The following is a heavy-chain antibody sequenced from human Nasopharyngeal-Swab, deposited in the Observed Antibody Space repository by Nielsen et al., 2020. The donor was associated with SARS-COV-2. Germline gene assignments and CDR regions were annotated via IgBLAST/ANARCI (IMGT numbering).Heavy chain of an antibody. CDR2: ISGSGGST. CDR1: GFTFSNYA. J-gene: IGHJ3*02. CDR3: AKWSQVTTDAFDI. V-gene: IGHV3-23*01. Sequence: GESLKISCTASGFTFSNYAMSWVRQAPGKGLEWVSAISGSGGSTYYADSVKGRFTISRDNSKNTLYLQMNSLRAEDTAVYYCAKWSQVTTDAFDIWGQGTMVTVSS. D-gene: IGHD2-21*02.